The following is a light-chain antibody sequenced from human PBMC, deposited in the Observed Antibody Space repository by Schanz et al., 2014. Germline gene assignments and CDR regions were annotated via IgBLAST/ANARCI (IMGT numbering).Light chain of an antibody. CDR3: GAWDTSLDGRV. J-gene: IGLJ3*02. V-gene: IGLV1-51*01. CDR1: SSNIGSNH. CDR2: DND. Sequence: QSVLTQPPSVSAAPGQKVTISCSGSSSNIGSNHVSWYQQIPGTAPKLLIYDNDKRPSGIPDRLAASKSGTSATLGITGLQTGDEADYYCGAWDTSLDGRVFGGGTKLTVL.